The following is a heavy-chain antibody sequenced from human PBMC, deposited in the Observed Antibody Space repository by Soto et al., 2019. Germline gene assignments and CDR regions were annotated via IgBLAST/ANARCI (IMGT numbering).Heavy chain of an antibody. D-gene: IGHD1-7*01. CDR2: IYYSGST. V-gene: IGHV4-39*01. Sequence: SETLSLTCTVSGGSISSSSYYWGWIRQPPGKGLEWIGSIYYSGSTYYNPSLKSRVTISVDTSKNQFSLKLSSVTAADTAVYYCARHPDELIDDYFDYRGQGTLVTVSS. CDR3: ARHPDELIDDYFDY. CDR1: GGSISSSSYY. J-gene: IGHJ4*02.